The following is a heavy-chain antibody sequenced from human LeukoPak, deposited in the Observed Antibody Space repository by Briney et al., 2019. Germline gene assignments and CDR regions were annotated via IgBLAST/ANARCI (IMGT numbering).Heavy chain of an antibody. D-gene: IGHD3-10*01. CDR2: ISYSGST. CDR1: GGSISSSGSY. Sequence: PSETLSLTCTVSGGSISSSGSYWGWIRQPPGKGLEWIGSISYSGSTYYNPSLKSRVTISVDTSKNQFSLRLSSVTAADTAVYYCARDVWFGAGRTFDYWGQGTLVTVSS. J-gene: IGHJ4*02. CDR3: ARDVWFGAGRTFDY. V-gene: IGHV4-39*07.